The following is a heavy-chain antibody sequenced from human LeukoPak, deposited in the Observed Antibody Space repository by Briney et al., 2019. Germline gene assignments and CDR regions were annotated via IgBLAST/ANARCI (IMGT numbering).Heavy chain of an antibody. CDR1: GYTFTDYY. D-gene: IGHD6-13*01. Sequence: ASVKVSCKASGYTFTDYYMQWVRQAPGQGLEWMGWFNPNSGGTNYAQKLQGRVTMTTDTSTSTAYMELRSLRSDDTAVYYCARVSGVEQQLEVVDYWGQGTLVTVSS. CDR3: ARVSGVEQQLEVVDY. J-gene: IGHJ4*02. V-gene: IGHV1-2*02. CDR2: FNPNSGGT.